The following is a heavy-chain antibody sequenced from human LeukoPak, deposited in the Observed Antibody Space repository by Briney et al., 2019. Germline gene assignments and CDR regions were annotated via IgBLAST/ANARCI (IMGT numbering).Heavy chain of an antibody. V-gene: IGHV1-2*02. J-gene: IGHJ6*03. CDR2: INPSSGGT. CDR1: GYTFTGYY. Sequence: ASVKVSCKASGYTFTGYYMHWVRQAPGQGLEWMGWINPSSGGTNYAQKFQGRVTMTRDTSISTAYMELSRLRSDDTAVYYCARVGWVVVPAAVSSYYYYYMDVWGKGTTVTVSS. CDR3: ARVGWVVVPAAVSSYYYYYMDV. D-gene: IGHD2-2*01.